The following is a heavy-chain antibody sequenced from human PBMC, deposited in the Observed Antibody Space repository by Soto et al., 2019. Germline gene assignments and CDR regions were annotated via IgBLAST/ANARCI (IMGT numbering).Heavy chain of an antibody. Sequence: SVKVSCKASGGTFSSYAISWVRQAPGQGLEWMGGIIPIFGTANYAQKFQGRVTLTADESTSTAYMELSSPRSEDTAVHCCARDADSKSEEYSSVQGGMDDGGQGTTVTVSS. CDR3: ARDADSKSEEYSSVQGGMDD. V-gene: IGHV1-69*13. CDR2: IIPIFGTA. J-gene: IGHJ6*02. CDR1: GGTFSSYA. D-gene: IGHD6-6*01.